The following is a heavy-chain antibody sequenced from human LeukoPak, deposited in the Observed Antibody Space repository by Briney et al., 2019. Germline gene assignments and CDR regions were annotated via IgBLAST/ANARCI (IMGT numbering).Heavy chain of an antibody. Sequence: PGWSLRLSCAASGFTFSSYWMSWVRQAPGKGLEWVANIKQDGSEKYYVDSVKGRFTISRDNAKNSLYLQMNSLRAEDTAVYYCARVLCSGGSCYSVLYYYMDVWGKGTTASVSS. CDR2: IKQDGSEK. J-gene: IGHJ6*03. V-gene: IGHV3-7*01. D-gene: IGHD2-15*01. CDR1: GFTFSSYW. CDR3: ARVLCSGGSCYSVLYYYMDV.